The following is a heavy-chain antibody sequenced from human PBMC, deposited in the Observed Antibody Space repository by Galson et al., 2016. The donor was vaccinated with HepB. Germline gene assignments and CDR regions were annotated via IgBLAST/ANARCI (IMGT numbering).Heavy chain of an antibody. V-gene: IGHV3-74*01. D-gene: IGHD3-10*01. CDR2: INSDGSST. CDR1: GFTFSSYW. CDR3: ARDSDSDYYGSGSTPIDY. J-gene: IGHJ4*02. Sequence: LSCAASGFTFSSYWMHWVRQAPGKGLVWVSRINSDGSSTSYADSVKGRFTISRDNAKNTLYLQMNSLRAEDTAVYYCARDSDSDYYGSGSTPIDYWGQGTLVTVSS.